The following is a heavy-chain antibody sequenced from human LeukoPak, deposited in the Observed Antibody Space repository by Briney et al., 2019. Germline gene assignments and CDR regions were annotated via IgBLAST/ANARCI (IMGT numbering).Heavy chain of an antibody. CDR1: GFTFSSYA. V-gene: IGHV3-23*01. D-gene: IGHD2-15*01. J-gene: IGHJ4*02. Sequence: GGSLRLSCAASGFTFSSYAMSWVCQAPGKGLEWVSAISGSGGSTYYADSVKGRFTISRDNSKNTLYLQMNSLRAEDTAVYYCAKGQIGYCSGGSCYHDYWGQGTLVTVSS. CDR2: ISGSGGST. CDR3: AKGQIGYCSGGSCYHDY.